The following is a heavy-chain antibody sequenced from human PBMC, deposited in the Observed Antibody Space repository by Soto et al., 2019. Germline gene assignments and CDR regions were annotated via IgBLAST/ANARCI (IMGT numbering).Heavy chain of an antibody. V-gene: IGHV4-30-4*01. CDR3: ATMGTPATGLYYFDY. CDR1: GGSISSNDYY. D-gene: IGHD5-18*01. J-gene: IGHJ4*02. Sequence: SETLSLTCTLSGGSISSNDYYWSWIRQPLGKGLEWIGYIYYSGSTYYSLSLKSRVTISVDTSKNQFSLNLSFVTAADTAVYYCATMGTPATGLYYFDYWGQGTLVTVSS. CDR2: IYYSGST.